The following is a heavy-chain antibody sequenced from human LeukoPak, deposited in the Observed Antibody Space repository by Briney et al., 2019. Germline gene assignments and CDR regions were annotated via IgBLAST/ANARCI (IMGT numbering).Heavy chain of an antibody. V-gene: IGHV3-66*01. D-gene: IGHD3-22*01. CDR2: IYSGGST. J-gene: IGHJ3*02. CDR3: AREGWNYDSTNDAFDI. CDR1: GFTVSSNY. Sequence: GGSLRLSCAASGFTVSSNYMSWVRQAPGKGLEWVSVIYSGGSTYYADFVKGRFTISRDNSKNTLYLQMNSLRAEDTAVYYCAREGWNYDSTNDAFDIWGQGTMVTVSS.